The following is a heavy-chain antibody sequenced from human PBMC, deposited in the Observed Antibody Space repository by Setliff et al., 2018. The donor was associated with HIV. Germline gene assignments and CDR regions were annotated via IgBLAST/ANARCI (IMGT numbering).Heavy chain of an antibody. CDR1: GGSISTYY. J-gene: IGHJ6*02. D-gene: IGHD3-10*01. CDR3: GHYFYGIDV. V-gene: IGHV4-4*09. CDR2: IYTSGST. Sequence: SETLSLTCTVSGGSISTYYWSWIRQPPGKGLEWIGYIYTSGSTNYNPSLKTRVTISIDTSKKQVSLKLSSVTAADTAVYTGGHYFYGIDVWGQGTAVTVSS.